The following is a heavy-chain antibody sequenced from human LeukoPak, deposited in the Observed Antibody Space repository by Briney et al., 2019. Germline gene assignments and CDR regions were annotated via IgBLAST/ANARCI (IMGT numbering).Heavy chain of an antibody. Sequence: ASVKVSCKASGGTFSSYAISWVRQASGQGLEWLGWMNPNSGNTGYAQKFQGRVTMTRNNSISTAYIELSSLRSEDTAVYYCARGSRSRGYWFDPWGQGTPVTVSS. CDR3: ARGSRSRGYWFDP. D-gene: IGHD3-10*01. CDR1: GGTFSSYA. V-gene: IGHV1-8*02. J-gene: IGHJ5*02. CDR2: MNPNSGNT.